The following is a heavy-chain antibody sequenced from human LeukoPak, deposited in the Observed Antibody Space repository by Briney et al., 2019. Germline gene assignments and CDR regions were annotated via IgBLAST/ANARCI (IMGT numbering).Heavy chain of an antibody. V-gene: IGHV4-38-2*02. CDR3: ARDPSSSWYTPNWFDP. CDR1: GYSISSGYY. J-gene: IGHJ5*02. CDR2: INHSGST. Sequence: SETLSLTCTVSGYSISSGYYWGWIRQPPGKGLEWIGEINHSGSTNYNPSLKSRVTMSVDTSKNQFSLKLSSVTAADTAVYYCARDPSSSWYTPNWFDPWGQGTLVTVSS. D-gene: IGHD6-13*01.